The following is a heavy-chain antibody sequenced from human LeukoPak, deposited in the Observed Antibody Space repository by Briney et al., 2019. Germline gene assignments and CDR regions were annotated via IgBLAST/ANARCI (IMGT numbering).Heavy chain of an antibody. CDR3: ARDLHPPAGSGELSLFLALRGLSPLQNPPPKNYYYYMDV. CDR2: IYYSGST. V-gene: IGHV4-39*07. J-gene: IGHJ6*03. D-gene: IGHD3-16*02. CDR1: GGSISSSSYY. Sequence: SETLSLTCTVSGGSISSSSYYWGWIRQPPGKGLEWIGRIYYSGSTYYNPSLKSRVTISVDTSKNQFSLKLSSVTAADTAVYYCARDLHPPAGSGELSLFLALRGLSPLQNPPPKNYYYYMDVWSKGTTVTVSS.